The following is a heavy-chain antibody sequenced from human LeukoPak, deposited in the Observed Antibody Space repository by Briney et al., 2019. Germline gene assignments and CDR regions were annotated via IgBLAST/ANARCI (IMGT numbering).Heavy chain of an antibody. CDR1: GGSISSSSYH. CDR2: IYYSGST. CDR3: ARDGWYSGGYYFDY. D-gene: IGHD2-15*01. Sequence: SETLSLTCTVSGGSISSSSYHWGWIRQPPGKGLEWIGSIYYSGSTYYNPSLKSRVTISVDTSKNQFSLKLSSVTAADTAVYYCARDGWYSGGYYFDYWGQGTLVTVSS. J-gene: IGHJ4*02. V-gene: IGHV4-39*07.